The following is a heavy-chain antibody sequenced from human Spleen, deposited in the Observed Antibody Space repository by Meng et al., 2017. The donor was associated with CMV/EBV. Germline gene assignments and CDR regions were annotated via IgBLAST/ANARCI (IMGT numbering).Heavy chain of an antibody. CDR1: GYTFTSYS. CDR3: ARRSSGSDWQY. V-gene: IGHV1-46*01. J-gene: IGHJ4*02. D-gene: IGHD2-21*02. Sequence: SGTTSGYTFTSYSMHWVRQAPGQGLEWMGIINPSSDSTSYAQNFQGRVTMTKDASTRTAYMELSSLRPEDTAVYYCARRSSGSDWQYWGQGTLVTVSS. CDR2: INPSSDST.